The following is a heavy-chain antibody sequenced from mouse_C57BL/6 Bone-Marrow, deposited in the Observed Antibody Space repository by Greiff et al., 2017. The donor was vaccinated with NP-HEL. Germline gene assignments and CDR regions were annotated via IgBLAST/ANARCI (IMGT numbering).Heavy chain of an antibody. Sequence: VKLQESGAELARPGASVKLSCKASGYTFTSYGISWVKQRTGQGLEWIGEIYPRSGNTYYNEKFKGKATLTADKSSSTAYMELRSLTSEDSAVYFCARHSTGTRWYFDVWGTGTTVTVSS. CDR3: ARHSTGTRWYFDV. V-gene: IGHV1-81*01. CDR2: IYPRSGNT. CDR1: GYTFTSYG. D-gene: IGHD4-1*02. J-gene: IGHJ1*03.